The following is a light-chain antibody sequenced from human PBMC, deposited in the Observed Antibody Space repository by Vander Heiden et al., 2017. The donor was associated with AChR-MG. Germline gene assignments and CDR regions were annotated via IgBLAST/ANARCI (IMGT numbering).Light chain of an antibody. CDR2: WVT. J-gene: IGLJ2*01. Sequence: QSALSQPASVSGSLGQSITISCPGTSSDVGGFNHLSWSQQPPGKAPTLMIYWVTRRPSGVSDRFSSSKSANTASLTISGVQAEDEADYYCASYRNSNALVFGGGTKLTVL. CDR3: ASYRNSNALV. V-gene: IGLV2-14*01. CDR1: SSDVGGFNH.